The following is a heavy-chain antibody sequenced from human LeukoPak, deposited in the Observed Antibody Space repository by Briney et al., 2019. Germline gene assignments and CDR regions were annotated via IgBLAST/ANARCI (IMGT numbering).Heavy chain of an antibody. CDR1: GYTFTGYY. J-gene: IGHJ2*01. V-gene: IGHV1-2*04. CDR2: INPNSGGT. CDR3: ARGTRSTLGHIVVVTAIPPWYFDL. Sequence: ASVKVSCKASGYTFTGYYMYWVRQAPGQGLEWMGWINPNSGGTNYAQKFQGWVTMTRDTSISTAYMELSRLRSDDTAVYYCARGTRSTLGHIVVVTAIPPWYFDLWGRGTLVTVSS. D-gene: IGHD2-21*02.